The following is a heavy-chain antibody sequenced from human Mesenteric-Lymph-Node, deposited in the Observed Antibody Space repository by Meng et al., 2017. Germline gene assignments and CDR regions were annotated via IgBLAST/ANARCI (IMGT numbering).Heavy chain of an antibody. V-gene: IGHV1-18*01. D-gene: IGHD3-22*01. J-gene: IGHJ4*02. CDR2: ISAYNGNT. CDR3: ARDRHYYDSRRNWFDY. CDR1: CYPFTRHG. Sequence: QVQLVESCVEVKKPWLSVNVSSKTSCYPFTRHGITWVRQAPGQGLEWMGWISAYNGNTNYAQKLQGRVTITRDTSASTAYMELSSLRSEDTAVYYCARDRHYYDSRRNWFDYWGQGTLVTVSS.